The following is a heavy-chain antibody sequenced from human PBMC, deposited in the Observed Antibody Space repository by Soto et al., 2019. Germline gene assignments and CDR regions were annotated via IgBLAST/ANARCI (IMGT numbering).Heavy chain of an antibody. V-gene: IGHV1-69*17. D-gene: IGHD2-15*01. J-gene: IGHJ5*02. CDR3: ARDTHSAGGWFDT. CDR1: GGTSRSLS. Sequence: QVQLVQSGAEVKKPGSSVKVSCKASGGTSRSLSITWVRQAPGQGLEWMGGITPLFGITNYPQMFQGRLTITADKSTGTAYLELSSLRSEDTAVYYCARDTHSAGGWFDTWGRGTLVTVSS. CDR2: ITPLFGIT.